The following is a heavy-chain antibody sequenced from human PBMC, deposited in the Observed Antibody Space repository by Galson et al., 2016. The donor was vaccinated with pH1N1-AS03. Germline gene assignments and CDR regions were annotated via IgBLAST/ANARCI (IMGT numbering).Heavy chain of an antibody. D-gene: IGHD2-21*01. J-gene: IGHJ4*02. CDR3: TTVDSQ. CDR1: GFTFSKEW. V-gene: IGHV3-15*01. Sequence: LRLSCAASGFTFSKEWMSWVRQAPGKGLEWVGRIKSKTDGWTTDYAAPVKGRFTISRDDSENTLYLQMNSLKTEDTAVYYCTTVDSQWGQGTLVTVSS. CDR2: IKSKTDGWTT.